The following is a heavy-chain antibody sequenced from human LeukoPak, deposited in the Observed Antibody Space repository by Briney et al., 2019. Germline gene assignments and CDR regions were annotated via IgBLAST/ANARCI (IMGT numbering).Heavy chain of an antibody. CDR3: ARVPDY. J-gene: IGHJ4*02. CDR2: IYHSGST. CDR1: GGSISSGGYS. V-gene: IGHV4-30-2*01. Sequence: SETLSLTCAVSGGSISSGGYSWSWIRQPPGKGLEWIGYIYHSGSTYYNPSLKSRVTISVDRSKNQFSLKLSSVTAADTAVYSCARVPDYWGQGTLVTVSS.